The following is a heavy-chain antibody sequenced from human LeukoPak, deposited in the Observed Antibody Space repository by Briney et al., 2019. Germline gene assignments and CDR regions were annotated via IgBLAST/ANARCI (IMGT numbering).Heavy chain of an antibody. Sequence: GGSLRLSCAASGFTFSGSAMHWVRQASGKGLEWAGRIRSKTNNYATAYAASVKGRFTISRDDSKNMAYLQMNSLNTEDTAVYYCTRLVGDSSGYYGDYWGQGTLVTVSS. V-gene: IGHV3-73*01. CDR2: IRSKTNNYAT. D-gene: IGHD3-22*01. J-gene: IGHJ4*02. CDR3: TRLVGDSSGYYGDY. CDR1: GFTFSGSA.